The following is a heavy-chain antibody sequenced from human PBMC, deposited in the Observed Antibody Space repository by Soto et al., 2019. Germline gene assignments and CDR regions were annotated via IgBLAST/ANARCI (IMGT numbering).Heavy chain of an antibody. CDR1: GFTFAGYA. Sequence: EVQLLESGGGLVQPGGSLRLSCAASGFTFAGYAMNWVRQAPGKGLEWLATISGSGGSTFYADSVEGRFTISRDNSKDTLSLQMNGLRVDDTAIYYCVKRAMINEWGQGTQVTVSS. CDR2: ISGSGGST. CDR3: VKRAMINE. J-gene: IGHJ4*03. D-gene: IGHD3-16*01. V-gene: IGHV3-23*01.